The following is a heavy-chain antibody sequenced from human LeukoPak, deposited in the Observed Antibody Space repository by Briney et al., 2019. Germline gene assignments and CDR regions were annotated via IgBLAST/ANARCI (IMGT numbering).Heavy chain of an antibody. J-gene: IGHJ3*02. Sequence: GGSLRLSCAASGFTFSSYAMSWVRQAPGKGLEWVSAISGSGGSTYYADSVKGRFTISRDNSKNTLYLQMNSRRAEDTAVYYCAREPTYCGGDCYWDAFDIWGQGTMVTVSS. CDR1: GFTFSSYA. CDR2: ISGSGGST. D-gene: IGHD2-21*01. CDR3: AREPTYCGGDCYWDAFDI. V-gene: IGHV3-23*01.